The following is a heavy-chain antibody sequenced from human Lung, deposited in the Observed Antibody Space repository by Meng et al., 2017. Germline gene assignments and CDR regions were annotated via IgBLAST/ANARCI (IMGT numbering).Heavy chain of an antibody. CDR3: ARFDISSSGRGNY. D-gene: IGHD1-26*01. Sequence: QVREPGPGLVKPSGTLPLTWAVSGGSITSSTWWSWVRQTPGKGLEWFGEIFHSGSTNYNPPLESRVTISVDKSKNQFSLKVYSVTAADTATYYCARFDISSSGRGNYWGQGILVTVSS. V-gene: IGHV4-4*02. CDR2: IFHSGST. CDR1: GGSITSSTW. J-gene: IGHJ4*02.